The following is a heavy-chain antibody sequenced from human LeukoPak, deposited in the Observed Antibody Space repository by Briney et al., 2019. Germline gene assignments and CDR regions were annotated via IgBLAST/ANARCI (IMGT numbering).Heavy chain of an antibody. CDR2: IIPIFGTA. J-gene: IGHJ4*02. CDR3: ARGLFAFGGVIALNDY. D-gene: IGHD3-16*02. V-gene: IGHV1-69*05. CDR1: GGTFSSYA. Sequence: ASVKVSCKASGGTFSSYAISWVRQAPGQGLEWMGGIIPIFGTANYAQKFQGRVTMTRDTSISTAYMELSRLRSDDTAVYYCARGLFAFGGVIALNDYWGQGTLVTVSS.